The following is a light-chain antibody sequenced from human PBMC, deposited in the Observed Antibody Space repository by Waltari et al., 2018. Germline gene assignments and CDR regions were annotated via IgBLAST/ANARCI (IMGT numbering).Light chain of an antibody. CDR1: QSLLQTNGYNY. CDR3: MQALQTPPWT. V-gene: IGKV2-28*01. J-gene: IGKJ1*01. CDR2: LGS. Sequence: DIEMTQSPLSLPVTPGEPASIPCRSIQSLLQTNGYNYLDWYLQKPGQSPQLLIYLGSNRASGVPDRFSGSGSGTDFTLKINRVEAEDVGVYYCMQALQTPPWTFCQGTRVEIK.